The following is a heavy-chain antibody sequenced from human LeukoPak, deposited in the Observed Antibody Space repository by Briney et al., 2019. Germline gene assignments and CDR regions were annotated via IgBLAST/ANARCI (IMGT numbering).Heavy chain of an antibody. CDR2: FDPEDGET. D-gene: IGHD3-9*01. V-gene: IGHV1-24*01. CDR3: ATSTSVLRYFSYYYGMDV. Sequence: GASVKVSCKVSGYTLTELSMHWVRQAPGKGLEWMGGFDPEDGETIYAQKFQGRVTMTEDTSTDTAYMELSSLRSEDTAVYYCATSTSVLRYFSYYYGMDVWGQGTTVTVSS. J-gene: IGHJ6*02. CDR1: GYTLTELS.